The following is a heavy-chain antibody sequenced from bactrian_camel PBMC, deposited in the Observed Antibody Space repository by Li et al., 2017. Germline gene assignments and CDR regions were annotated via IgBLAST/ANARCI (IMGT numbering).Heavy chain of an antibody. J-gene: IGHJ6*01. CDR3: AADRGRRFQGCGLRSASFGV. D-gene: IGHD5*01. Sequence: VQLVESGGGSVQAGGSLRLSCEVSGSIDGTNCIGWFRQYPGKEREGVAAIVTLGGTTYYDDSVTGRFTISQDNAKKTTYLQMDHLRTEDTAIYYCAADRGRRFQGCGLRSASFGVWGQGTQVTVS. CDR2: IVTLGGTT. V-gene: IGHV3S54*01. CDR1: GSIDGTNC.